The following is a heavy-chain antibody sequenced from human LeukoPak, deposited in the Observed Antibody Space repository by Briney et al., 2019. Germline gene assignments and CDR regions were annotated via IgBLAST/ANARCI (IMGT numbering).Heavy chain of an antibody. CDR1: GGSISSYY. CDR2: IYLSGST. CDR3: AMRTTVTTSGYFDY. Sequence: SETLSLICTVSGGSISSYYWSWLRQPPGKGVEWVGYIYLSGSTNYTPSLKRRVTISVDKTKKQFSLTISSVAAADTAVYYFAMRTTVTTSGYFDYWGQGTLVTVSS. J-gene: IGHJ4*02. V-gene: IGHV4-59*01. D-gene: IGHD4-17*01.